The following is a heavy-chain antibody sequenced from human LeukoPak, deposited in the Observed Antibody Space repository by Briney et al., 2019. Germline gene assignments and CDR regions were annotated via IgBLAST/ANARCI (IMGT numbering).Heavy chain of an antibody. CDR1: GGSFSGYY. V-gene: IGHV4-34*01. Sequence: SETLSLTCAVYGGSFSGYYWSWIRQPPGKGLEWIGEINHSGSTNYNPSLKSRVTISVDTSKNQFSLKLSSVTAADTAVYYCARGRYDILTGYVYYYYGMDVRGKGTTVTVSS. CDR3: ARGRYDILTGYVYYYYGMDV. D-gene: IGHD3-9*01. J-gene: IGHJ6*04. CDR2: INHSGST.